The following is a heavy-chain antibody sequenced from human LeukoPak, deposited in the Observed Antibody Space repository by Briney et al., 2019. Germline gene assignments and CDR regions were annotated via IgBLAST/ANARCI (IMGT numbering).Heavy chain of an antibody. Sequence: SETLSLTCAVYGGSFSGYYWSWIRQPPGQGLEWIGEINHSGSTNYNPSLKSRVTISVDTSKNQFSLKLSSVTAADTAVYYCARYYYGSDIWGQGTMVTVSS. CDR1: GGSFSGYY. D-gene: IGHD3-10*01. CDR2: INHSGST. CDR3: ARYYYGSDI. J-gene: IGHJ3*02. V-gene: IGHV4-34*01.